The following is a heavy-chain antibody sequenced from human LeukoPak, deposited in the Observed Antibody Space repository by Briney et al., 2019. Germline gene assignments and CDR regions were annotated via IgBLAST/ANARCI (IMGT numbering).Heavy chain of an antibody. D-gene: IGHD6-13*01. CDR1: GGSISSGGYS. J-gene: IGHJ5*02. CDR2: IYYSGGT. CDR3: ARGGSSSWGTYNWFDP. V-gene: IGHV4-30-4*07. Sequence: SETLSLTCAVSGGSISSGGYSWSWIRQPPGKGLEWIGYIYYSGGTYYNPSLKSRVTISVDTSKNQFSLKLISVTAADTAVYYCARGGSSSWGTYNWFDPWGQGTLVTVSS.